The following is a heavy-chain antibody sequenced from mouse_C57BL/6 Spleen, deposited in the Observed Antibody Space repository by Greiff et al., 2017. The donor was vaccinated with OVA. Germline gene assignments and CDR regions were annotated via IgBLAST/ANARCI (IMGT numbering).Heavy chain of an antibody. D-gene: IGHD1-1*01. J-gene: IGHJ2*01. V-gene: IGHV1-39*01. Sequence: EVQLQESGPELVKPGASVKISCKASGYSFTDYNMNWVKQSNGKSLEWIGVINPNYGTTSYNQKFKGKATLTVDQSSSTAYMQLNSLTSEDSAVYYCASLTTVVATDYFDYWGQGTTLTVSS. CDR3: ASLTTVVATDYFDY. CDR1: GYSFTDYN. CDR2: INPNYGTT.